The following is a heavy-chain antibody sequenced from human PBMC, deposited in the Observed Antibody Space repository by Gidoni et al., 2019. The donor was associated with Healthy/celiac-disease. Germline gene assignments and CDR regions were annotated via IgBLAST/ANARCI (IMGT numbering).Heavy chain of an antibody. CDR2: ISWDGGST. CDR3: AKDTGGIRDGYNYLDY. D-gene: IGHD5-12*01. CDR1: GFTFDDYT. J-gene: IGHJ4*02. V-gene: IGHV3-43*01. Sequence: EVQLVESGGVVVQPGGSLRLSCAASGFTFDDYTMHWVRQAPGKGLEWVSLISWDGGSTYYADSVKGRFTISRDNSKNSLYLQMNSLRTEDTALYYCAKDTGGIRDGYNYLDYWGQGTLVTVSS.